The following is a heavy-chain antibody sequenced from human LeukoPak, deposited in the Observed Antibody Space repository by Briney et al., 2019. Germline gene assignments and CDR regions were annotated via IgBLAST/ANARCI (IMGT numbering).Heavy chain of an antibody. CDR1: GFTFSSYS. CDR2: ISSSSSYI. CDR3: AKVGHPYDFWSGYK. D-gene: IGHD3-3*01. J-gene: IGHJ4*02. V-gene: IGHV3-21*04. Sequence: GGSLRLSCAASGFTFSSYSMNWVRQAPGKGLEWFSYISSSSSYIYYADSVKGRFTTSRDNSKNSLYLRMNSLRIEDTALYHCAKVGHPYDFWSGYKWAQGTLVTVSS.